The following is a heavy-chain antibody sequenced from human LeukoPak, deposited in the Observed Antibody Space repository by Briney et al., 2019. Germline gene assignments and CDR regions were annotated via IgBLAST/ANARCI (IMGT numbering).Heavy chain of an antibody. Sequence: PGGSLRLSCAASGFTFNKYWMHWVRQAPGKGLVWVSRITYDGRTTMYADSVKGRFTTSRDNDKNTQYLQMNSLRAEGTAVYYCLRDYYGPGDYWGQGALVTVSS. J-gene: IGHJ4*02. CDR2: ITYDGRTT. CDR3: LRDYYGPGDY. D-gene: IGHD3-10*01. V-gene: IGHV3-74*03. CDR1: GFTFNKYW.